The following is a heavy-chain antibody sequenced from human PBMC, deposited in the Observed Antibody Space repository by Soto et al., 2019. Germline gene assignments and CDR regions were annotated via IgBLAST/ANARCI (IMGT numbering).Heavy chain of an antibody. Sequence: QVQLVQSGAEVKKPGASVKVSCKASGYTFTSYGISWVRQAPGQGLEWMGWISAYNGNTNYAQKLQGRVTMTTDTSTSAAYMELRSLRSDDTAVYYCARDLLAGTRYYYGMDVWGQGTTVTVSS. D-gene: IGHD6-13*01. J-gene: IGHJ6*02. V-gene: IGHV1-18*01. CDR1: GYTFTSYG. CDR3: ARDLLAGTRYYYGMDV. CDR2: ISAYNGNT.